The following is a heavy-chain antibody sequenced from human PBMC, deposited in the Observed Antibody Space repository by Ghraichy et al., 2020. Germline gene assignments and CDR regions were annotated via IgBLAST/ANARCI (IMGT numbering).Heavy chain of an antibody. D-gene: IGHD3-16*01. CDR3: ARDLFGPGGVSGFDP. CDR1: GFIFRSYW. J-gene: IGHJ5*02. CDR2: IMQDGTEK. Sequence: GGSLRLSCAASGFIFRSYWMSWVRQAPGKGLEWVANIMQDGTEKHYVDSVKGRFTISRDNAKNSVYLQMNSLRAEDTAVYYCARDLFGPGGVSGFDPWGQGTLVTVSS. V-gene: IGHV3-7*03.